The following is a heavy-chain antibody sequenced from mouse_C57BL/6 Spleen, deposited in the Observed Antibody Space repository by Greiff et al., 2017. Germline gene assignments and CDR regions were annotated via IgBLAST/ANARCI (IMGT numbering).Heavy chain of an antibody. CDR3: ARDYYGSRYFDY. CDR2: IYPGDGDT. D-gene: IGHD1-1*01. V-gene: IGHV1-82*01. CDR1: GYAFSSSW. Sequence: VQLQESGPELVKPGASVKISCKASGYAFSSSWMNWVKQRPGKGLEGIGRIYPGDGDTNYNGKFKGKATLTADKSSSTAYMQLSSLTSEDSAVYFCARDYYGSRYFDYWGQGTTLTVSS. J-gene: IGHJ2*01.